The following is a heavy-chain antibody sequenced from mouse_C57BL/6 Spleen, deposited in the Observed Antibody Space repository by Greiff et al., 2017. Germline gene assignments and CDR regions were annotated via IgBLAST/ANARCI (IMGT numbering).Heavy chain of an antibody. D-gene: IGHD2-4*01. J-gene: IGHJ4*01. V-gene: IGHV1-63*01. Sequence: QVQLQQSGAELVRPGTSVKMSCKASGYTFTNYWIGWAKQRPGHGLEWIGDIYPGGGYTNYNEKFKGKATLTADKSSSTAYMQFSSLTSEDSAIYYCARLGDYGPYYAMDYWGQGTSVTVSS. CDR2: IYPGGGYT. CDR1: GYTFTNYW. CDR3: ARLGDYGPYYAMDY.